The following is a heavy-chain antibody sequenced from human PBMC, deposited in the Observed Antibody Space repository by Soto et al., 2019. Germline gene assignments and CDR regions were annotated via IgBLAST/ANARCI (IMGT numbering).Heavy chain of an antibody. Sequence: PSETLSLTCTVSGGSISSYYWSWIRQPPGKGLEWIGYIYYSGSTNYNPSLKSRVTISVDTSKNQFSLKLNSVSAADTAVYYCARHRVDYDSSGYYYYDYGMDVWGQGTTVTVSS. J-gene: IGHJ6*02. CDR1: GGSISSYY. V-gene: IGHV4-59*01. CDR3: ARHRVDYDSSGYYYYDYGMDV. D-gene: IGHD3-22*01. CDR2: IYYSGST.